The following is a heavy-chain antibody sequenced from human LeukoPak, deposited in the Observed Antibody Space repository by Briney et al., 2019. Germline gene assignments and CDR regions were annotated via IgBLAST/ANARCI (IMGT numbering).Heavy chain of an antibody. CDR3: ARDRTAMVNDCYYYYYMDV. Sequence: GGSLRLSCAASGFTFSSYGMHWVRQAPGKGLEWVAVIWYDGSNKYYADSVKGRFTISRDNSKNTLYLQMNSLRAEDTAVYYCARDRTAMVNDCYYYYYMDVWGKGTTVTVSS. J-gene: IGHJ6*03. V-gene: IGHV3-33*01. CDR1: GFTFSSYG. CDR2: IWYDGSNK. D-gene: IGHD5-18*01.